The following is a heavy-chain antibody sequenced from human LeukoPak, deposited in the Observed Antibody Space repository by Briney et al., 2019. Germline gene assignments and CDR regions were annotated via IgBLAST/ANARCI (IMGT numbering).Heavy chain of an antibody. V-gene: IGHV4-59*01. Sequence: SETLSLTCTVSGGSISSYYWSWTRQPPGKGLEWIGYIYYSGSTNYNPSLKSRVTISVDTSKNQFSLKLSSVTAADTAVYYCARVGYDSSGLDYWGQGTLVTVSS. CDR1: GGSISSYY. J-gene: IGHJ4*02. CDR2: IYYSGST. D-gene: IGHD3-22*01. CDR3: ARVGYDSSGLDY.